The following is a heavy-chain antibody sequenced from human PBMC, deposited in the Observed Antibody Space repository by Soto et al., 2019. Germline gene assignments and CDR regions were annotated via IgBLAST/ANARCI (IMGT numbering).Heavy chain of an antibody. J-gene: IGHJ4*02. D-gene: IGHD6-6*01. CDR1: GDSVSSNGAA. CDR3: AKLMGELVHY. V-gene: IGHV6-1*01. CDR2: TYYRSKWNN. Sequence: SQTLSLTCVISGDSVSSNGAAWNWIRQSPSRGLQWLGRTYYRSKWNNDYALAVKSRITINPDTSKHKFSLQLNSVTPEDTAVYYCAKLMGELVHYWGQGTMVTVSS.